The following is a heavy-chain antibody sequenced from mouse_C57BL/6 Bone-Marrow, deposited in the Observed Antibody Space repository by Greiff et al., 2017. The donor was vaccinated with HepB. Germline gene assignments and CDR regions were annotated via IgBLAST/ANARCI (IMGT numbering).Heavy chain of an antibody. CDR1: GYTFTSYW. CDR3: ARRTFYYYGSSYFWYFDV. J-gene: IGHJ1*03. D-gene: IGHD1-1*01. V-gene: IGHV1-53*01. CDR2: INPSNGGT. Sequence: VQLQQPGTELVKPGASVKLSCKASGYTFTSYWMHWVKQRPGQGLEWIGNINPSNGGTNYNEKFKSKATLTVDKSSSTAYMQLSSLTSEDSAVYYCARRTFYYYGSSYFWYFDVWGTGTTVTVSS.